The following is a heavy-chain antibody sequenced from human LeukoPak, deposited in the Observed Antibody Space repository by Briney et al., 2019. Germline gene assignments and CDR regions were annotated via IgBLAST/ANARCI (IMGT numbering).Heavy chain of an antibody. Sequence: QSGGSLRPSCAASGFTVNTYAMTWVRQAPGEGLEWVSAISASGGSTYYADSVKGRFTISRDNSKNTLYLQMNSLRADDTAIYYCAKDRAAYGDNPLFDYWGQGTLVTVSS. D-gene: IGHD4-17*01. CDR2: ISASGGST. CDR1: GFTVNTYA. J-gene: IGHJ4*02. V-gene: IGHV3-23*01. CDR3: AKDRAAYGDNPLFDY.